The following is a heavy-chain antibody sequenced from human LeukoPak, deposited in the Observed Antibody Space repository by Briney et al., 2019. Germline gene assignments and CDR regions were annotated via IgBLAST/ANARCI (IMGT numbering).Heavy chain of an antibody. V-gene: IGHV1-2*02. CDR2: INPNSGGT. CDR1: GYTFTDYY. J-gene: IGHJ4*02. CDR3: ARDHRLGAAGTRTNHFDY. D-gene: IGHD6-13*01. Sequence: ASVKVSCKASGYTFTDYYIHWVRQDPGQGLEWMGWINPNSGGTNYAQKFQDRVTMTRDTSIRTAYMELSSLRSDDTAVYYCARDHRLGAAGTRTNHFDYWGQGTLVTVSS.